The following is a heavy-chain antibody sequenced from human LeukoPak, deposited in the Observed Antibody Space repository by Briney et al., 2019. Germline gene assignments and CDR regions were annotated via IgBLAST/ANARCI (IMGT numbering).Heavy chain of an antibody. CDR3: ARDSSGVDHDFDY. J-gene: IGHJ4*02. V-gene: IGHV3-21*01. CDR1: GFTFSSYE. D-gene: IGHD1-26*01. Sequence: GGSLRLSCAASGFTFSSYEMNWVRQAPGKGLEWVSSISSSSSYIYYADSVKGRFTISRDNAKNSLYLQMNSLRAEDTAVYYCARDSSGVDHDFDYWGQGTLVTVSS. CDR2: ISSSSSYI.